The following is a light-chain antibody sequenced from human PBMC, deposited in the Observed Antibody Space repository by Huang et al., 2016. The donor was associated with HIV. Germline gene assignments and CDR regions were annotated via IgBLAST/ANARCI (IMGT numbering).Light chain of an antibody. J-gene: IGKJ1*01. CDR2: AAS. CDR1: QGIRNY. V-gene: IGKV1-39*01. Sequence: DIQMTQSPSSLSASVGDRVTITCRASQGIRNYLNWYQQKPGKAPKLLIYAASSLQSGVPSRFSGSGSGTDFTLTIISLQAEDFATFYCQQSYSAPRTFGQGTKVEIK. CDR3: QQSYSAPRT.